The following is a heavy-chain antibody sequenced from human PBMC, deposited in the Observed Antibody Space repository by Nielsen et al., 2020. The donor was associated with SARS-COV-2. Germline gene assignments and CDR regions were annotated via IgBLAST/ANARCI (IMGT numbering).Heavy chain of an antibody. D-gene: IGHD1-26*01. CDR2: ISWDGGST. CDR1: GFTFDDYT. CDR3: AKDMGDSGYYYYYGMDV. J-gene: IGHJ6*02. Sequence: GESLKISCAASGFTFDDYTMHWVRQAPGKGLEWVSLISWDGGSTYYADSVKGRFTISRDNSKNSLYLQMNSLRTEDTALYYCAKDMGDSGYYYYYGMDVWGQGTTVTVSS. V-gene: IGHV3-43*01.